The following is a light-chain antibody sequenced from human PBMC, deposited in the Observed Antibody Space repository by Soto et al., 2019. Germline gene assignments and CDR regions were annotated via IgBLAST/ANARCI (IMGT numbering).Light chain of an antibody. CDR2: DVS. CDR3: CSYAVTFYV. V-gene: IGLV2-11*01. CDR1: STDVGASNN. J-gene: IGLJ1*01. Sequence: QSALTQPRSVSGSHGQSVTISCTGTSTDVGASNNVSWYQQLPGRAPKLMIYDVSERPSGVPDRFSGSKSGNTASLTISGLQADDEDDYYCCSYAVTFYVFGTGTKLTVL.